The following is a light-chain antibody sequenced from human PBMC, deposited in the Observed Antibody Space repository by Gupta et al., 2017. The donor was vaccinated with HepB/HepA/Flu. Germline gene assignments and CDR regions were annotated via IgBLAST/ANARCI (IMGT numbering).Light chain of an antibody. V-gene: IGKV3D-15*01. J-gene: IGKJ1*01. CDR3: QQYNKRPPWT. CDR1: QYVTSK. CDR2: GAS. Sequence: EILMTQSPATLSVSPGERATLYCMASQYVTSKLAWYQQKSGQAPRPLIYGASTRATGIPARFSGSGSWREFTLTISSLQSEDFAVYYCQQYNKRPPWTFGQGTKVEIK.